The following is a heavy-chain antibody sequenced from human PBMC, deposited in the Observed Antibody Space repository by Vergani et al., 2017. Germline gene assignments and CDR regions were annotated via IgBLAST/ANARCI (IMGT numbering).Heavy chain of an antibody. CDR3: VYRKTECGTTGCFHPFYYYYYMDV. V-gene: IGHV2-5*04. Sequence: QITLKESGPTLVKPTQTLTLTCTFSGFSLNTRGVSVAWIRQPPGKALDWLALIYWNDDQHYSPSLNNRVTITKDTAKNQVVLTMTNMDYVDTGTYYCVYRKTECGTTGCFHPFYYYYYMDVGGKGTTVTVSS. CDR2: IYWNDDQ. CDR1: GFSLNTRGVS. D-gene: IGHD1-7*01. J-gene: IGHJ6*03.